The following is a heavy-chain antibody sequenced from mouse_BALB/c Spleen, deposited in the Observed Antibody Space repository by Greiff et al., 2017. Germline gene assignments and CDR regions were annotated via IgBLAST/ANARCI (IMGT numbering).Heavy chain of an antibody. V-gene: IGHV1-4*01. J-gene: IGHJ3*01. Sequence: VQLVESGAELARPGASVKMSCKASGYTFTSYTMHWVKQRPGQGLEWIGYINPSSGYTNYNQKFKDKATLTADKSSSTAYMQLSSLTSEDSAVYYCARSDGNYVGLAYWGQGTLVTVSA. CDR3: ARSDGNYVGLAY. CDR2: INPSSGYT. D-gene: IGHD2-1*01. CDR1: GYTFTSYT.